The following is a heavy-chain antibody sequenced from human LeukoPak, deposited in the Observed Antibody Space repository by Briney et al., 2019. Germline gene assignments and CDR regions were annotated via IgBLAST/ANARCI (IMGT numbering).Heavy chain of an antibody. CDR1: GFSLSTSEVG. D-gene: IGHD2-15*01. Sequence: SGPTLVNPTQTLTLTCTFSGFSLSTSEVGVGWIRQPPGKALEWLALIHWNDDKRYSPSLKSRLTITKDTSRNQVVLTMTNMDPVDTGTYYCTRGRGAALSSLFGSWGQGTLVTVSS. CDR2: IHWNDDK. CDR3: TRGRGAALSSLFGS. J-gene: IGHJ4*02. V-gene: IGHV2-5*04.